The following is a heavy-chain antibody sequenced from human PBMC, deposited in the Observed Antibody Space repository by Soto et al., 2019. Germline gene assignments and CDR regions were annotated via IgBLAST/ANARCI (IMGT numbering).Heavy chain of an antibody. J-gene: IGHJ4*02. CDR2: IKQDGSEK. D-gene: IGHD2-2*01. Sequence: EVQLVESGGGLVQPGGSLRLSCAASGFTFSSYWMSWVRQAPGKGLEWVANIKQDGSEKYYVDSVKGRFTISRDNAKNSLYLQMNSLRAEDTAVYYCAREAYCSSTSFSDYLCQGTLVTVSS. CDR3: AREAYCSSTSFSDY. CDR1: GFTFSSYW. V-gene: IGHV3-7*01.